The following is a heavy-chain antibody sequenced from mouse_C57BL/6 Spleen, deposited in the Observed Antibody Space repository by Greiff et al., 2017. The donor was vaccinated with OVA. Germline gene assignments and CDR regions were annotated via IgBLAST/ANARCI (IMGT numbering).Heavy chain of an antibody. CDR2: ISDGGSYT. J-gene: IGHJ1*03. CDR3: ARGITTVVAPYWYFDV. D-gene: IGHD1-1*01. CDR1: GFTFSSYA. V-gene: IGHV5-4*03. Sequence: EVKVVESGGGLVKPGGSLKLSCAASGFTFSSYAMSWVRQTPEKRLEWVATISDGGSYTYYPDNVKGRFTISRDNAKNNLYLQMSHLKSEDTAMYYCARGITTVVAPYWYFDVWGTGTTVTVSS.